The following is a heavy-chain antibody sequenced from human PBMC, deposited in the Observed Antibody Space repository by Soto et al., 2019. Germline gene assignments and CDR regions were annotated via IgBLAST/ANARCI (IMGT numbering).Heavy chain of an antibody. CDR1: GFTFSSYG. V-gene: IGHV3-30*03. CDR2: VSHDGRNT. CDR3: ARDKRDLRFLEWSYYFDY. D-gene: IGHD3-3*01. J-gene: IGHJ4*02. Sequence: LRLSCAASGFTFSSYGMHWVRQAPGKGLEWVAVVSHDGRNTHYADSVKGRFTISRDNSKNTLYLQMNSLRAEDTAVYYCARDKRDLRFLEWSYYFDYWGQGTLVTVSS.